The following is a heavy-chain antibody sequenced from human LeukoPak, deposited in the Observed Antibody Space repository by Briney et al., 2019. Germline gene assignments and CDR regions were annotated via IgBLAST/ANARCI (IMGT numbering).Heavy chain of an antibody. CDR3: ARDDRPHGDYYMDV. CDR2: IYTSGST. D-gene: IGHD3-22*01. J-gene: IGHJ6*03. V-gene: IGHV4-61*02. CDR1: GGSISSGSYY. Sequence: SETLSLTCTVSGGSISSGSYYWSWIRQPAGKGLEWIGRIYTSGSTNYNPSLKSRVTISVDTSKNQFSLKLSSVTAADTAVYYCARDDRPHGDYYMDVWGKGTTVTVSS.